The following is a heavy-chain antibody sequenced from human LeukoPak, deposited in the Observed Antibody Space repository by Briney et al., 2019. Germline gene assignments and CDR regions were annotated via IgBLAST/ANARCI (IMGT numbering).Heavy chain of an antibody. Sequence: GASVKVSCKASGYTFTSYGISWVRQAPGQGLEWMGGISAYNGNTNYAQKPQGRVTMTTDTSTNTAYMELRSLRSDATAVYYCARCTDLAPLGYWGQGPLVTVSS. CDR3: ARCTDLAPLGY. J-gene: IGHJ4*02. CDR2: ISAYNGNT. D-gene: IGHD3-16*01. V-gene: IGHV1-18*01. CDR1: GYTFTSYG.